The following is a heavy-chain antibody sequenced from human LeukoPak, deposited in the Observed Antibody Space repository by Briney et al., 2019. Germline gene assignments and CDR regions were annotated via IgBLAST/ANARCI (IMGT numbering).Heavy chain of an antibody. CDR3: ARGVVVVPAAGASTKKHYYYYYMDV. CDR1: GYTFTGYY. CDR2: INPNSGGT. J-gene: IGHJ6*03. Sequence: ASVKVSCKASGYTFTGYYMHWVRQAPGKGLEWMGWINPNSGGTNYAQKFQGRVTMTRDTSISTAYMELSRLRSDDTAVYYCARGVVVVPAAGASTKKHYYYYYMDVWGKGTTVTVSS. D-gene: IGHD2-2*01. V-gene: IGHV1-2*02.